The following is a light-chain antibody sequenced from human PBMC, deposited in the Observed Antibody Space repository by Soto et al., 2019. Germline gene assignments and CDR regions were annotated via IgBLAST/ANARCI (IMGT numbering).Light chain of an antibody. CDR1: QSVSTGY. CDR2: DAS. V-gene: IGKV3-20*01. Sequence: EIVLKKSPGTLSLSPGERATLSCRASQSVSTGYLAWYQQKPAQASRLLIYDASNRATSIPDTFSGNGSGTYFTLTISRVEPEDLAVYYCHQSGSSPRTFGQGTKLESK. J-gene: IGKJ2*01. CDR3: HQSGSSPRT.